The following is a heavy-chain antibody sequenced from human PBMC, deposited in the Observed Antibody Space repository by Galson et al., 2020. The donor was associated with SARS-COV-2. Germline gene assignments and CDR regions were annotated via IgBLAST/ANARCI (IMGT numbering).Heavy chain of an antibody. Sequence: SETLSLTCAVSGGSISSGGYYWSWIRQLPGKGLEWIAFIYNSGSTHYNPSLKSRVTISKDTSKNRFSLNLNSVTAADTAVYYCAREVASTWTQDYWGQGTLVTGSS. D-gene: IGHD6-13*01. CDR2: IYNSGST. J-gene: IGHJ4*02. V-gene: IGHV4-31*11. CDR3: AREVASTWTQDY. CDR1: GGSISSGGYY.